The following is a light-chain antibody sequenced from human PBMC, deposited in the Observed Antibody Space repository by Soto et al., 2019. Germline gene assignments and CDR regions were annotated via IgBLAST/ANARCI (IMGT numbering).Light chain of an antibody. CDR3: NSYVAGSNV. J-gene: IGLJ1*01. CDR1: STDVGKYDY. CDR2: EVS. Sequence: QLVLTQPPSASGSPGQSVTISCTGSSTDVGKYDYVSWFQQRPGKAPKLIIFEVSQRPSGVPDRFSGSKSGSTASLTVSGLQPDDEADYFCNSYVAGSNVFGTGTKLTVL. V-gene: IGLV2-8*01.